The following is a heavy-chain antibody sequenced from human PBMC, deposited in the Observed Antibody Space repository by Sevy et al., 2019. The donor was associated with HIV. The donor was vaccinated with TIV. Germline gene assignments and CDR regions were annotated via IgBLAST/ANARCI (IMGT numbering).Heavy chain of an antibody. CDR2: IYTSGST. V-gene: IGHV4-61*02. CDR3: ARAHQASHIWFGELLTGDWFDP. J-gene: IGHJ5*02. D-gene: IGHD3-10*01. Sequence: SETLSLTCTVSGGSISSGSYYWSWIRQPAGKGLEWIGRIYTSGSTNYNPSLKSRVTISVDTSKNQFSLKLSSVTAADTAVYYCARAHQASHIWFGELLTGDWFDPWGQGTLVTVSS. CDR1: GGSISSGSYY.